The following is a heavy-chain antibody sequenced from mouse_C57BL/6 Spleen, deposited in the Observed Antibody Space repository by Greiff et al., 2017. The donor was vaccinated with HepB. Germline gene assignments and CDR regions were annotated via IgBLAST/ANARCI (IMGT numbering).Heavy chain of an antibody. Sequence: EVKLMESGPGLVKPSQSLSLTCSVTGYSITSGYYWNWIRQFPGNKLEWMGYISYDGSNNYNPSLKNRISITRDTSKNQFFLKLNSVTTEDTATYYCARTGIYGSSYFAYWGQGTLVTVSA. CDR2: ISYDGSN. CDR3: ARTGIYGSSYFAY. CDR1: GYSITSGYY. V-gene: IGHV3-6*01. J-gene: IGHJ3*01. D-gene: IGHD1-1*01.